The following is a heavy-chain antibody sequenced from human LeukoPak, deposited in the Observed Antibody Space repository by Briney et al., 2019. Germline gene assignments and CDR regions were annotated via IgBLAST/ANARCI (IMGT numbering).Heavy chain of an antibody. J-gene: IGHJ3*02. CDR1: GYTFTSYA. CDR2: IIPILGIA. V-gene: IGHV1-69*04. Sequence: SVKVSCKASGYTFTSYAISWVRQAPGQGLEWMGRIIPILGIANYAQKFQGRVTITADKSTSTAYMELSSLRSEDTAVYYCANVLRFLEWGGDAFDIWGQGTMVTVSS. D-gene: IGHD3-3*01. CDR3: ANVLRFLEWGGDAFDI.